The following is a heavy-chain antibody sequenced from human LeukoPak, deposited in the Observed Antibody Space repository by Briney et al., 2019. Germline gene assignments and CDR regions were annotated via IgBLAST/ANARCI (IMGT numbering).Heavy chain of an antibody. CDR1: GFTFSSYA. D-gene: IGHD6-13*01. V-gene: IGHV3-23*01. CDR2: ISGSGGST. Sequence: PGGSLRLSCAASGFTFSSYAMSWVRQAPGKGLEWVSAISGSGGSTYYAAPVTRRFTISRDNSKNTLYLQMNTLRAEDTAVYYCARKIGFSSSWYYGRHYFDYWGQGTLVTVSS. CDR3: ARKIGFSSSWYYGRHYFDY. J-gene: IGHJ4*02.